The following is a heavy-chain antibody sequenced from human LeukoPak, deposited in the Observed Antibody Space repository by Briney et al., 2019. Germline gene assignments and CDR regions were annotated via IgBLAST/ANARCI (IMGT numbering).Heavy chain of an antibody. V-gene: IGHV3-21*01. D-gene: IGHD1-26*01. CDR1: GFTFSSYN. CDR3: ARDPYSGSYGNYYYYFMDV. J-gene: IGHJ6*03. Sequence: GGSLRLSCAASGFTFSSYNMNWVRQAPGKGLEWVSSITSGSSYIYYADSVKGRFTIFRDNAKNSLFLQMNSLRAEDTAVYYCARDPYSGSYGNYYYYFMDVWGKGTTVTISS. CDR2: ITSGSSYI.